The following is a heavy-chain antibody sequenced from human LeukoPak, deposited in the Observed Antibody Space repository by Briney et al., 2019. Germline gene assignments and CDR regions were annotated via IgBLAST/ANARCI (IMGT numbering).Heavy chain of an antibody. CDR2: ISSRGSTI. CDR1: GFTFSSYE. J-gene: IGHJ3*02. CDR3: ARGAKKGVSMAFDI. V-gene: IGHV3-48*03. D-gene: IGHD2-8*01. Sequence: PGGSLRLSCAASGFTFSSYEMNWVRQAPGKGLEWVSYISSRGSTIYYADSVKALFTISRDNAKNSLYLQMNSLRAEDTAVYYCARGAKKGVSMAFDIWGQGTMVTVSS.